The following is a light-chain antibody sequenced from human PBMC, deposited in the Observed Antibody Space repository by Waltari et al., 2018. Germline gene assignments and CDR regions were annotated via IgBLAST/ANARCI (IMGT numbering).Light chain of an antibody. CDR3: SSYAGGNIGL. CDR2: EVS. CDR1: SSDIGGHNY. J-gene: IGLJ2*01. Sequence: QAALTQPRSVSGSPGQSVTISCTGPSSDIGGHNYVSWYQQHPGTAPKLMIYEVSKRPSGVSDRLSGSKSGNTASLTISGLQAEDEADYYCSSYAGGNIGLFGGGTRLTVL. V-gene: IGLV2-11*01.